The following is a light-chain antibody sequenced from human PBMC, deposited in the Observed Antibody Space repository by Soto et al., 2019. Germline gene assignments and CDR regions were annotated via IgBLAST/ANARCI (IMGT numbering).Light chain of an antibody. CDR1: QSVSTS. J-gene: IGKJ1*01. V-gene: IGKV3-11*01. CDR3: HQRQSWPRT. CDR2: YTS. Sequence: EIVMTQSPATLSVSPGDRATLSCRASQSVSTSMAWYQQKPGQAPRLLIYYTSNRATGIPARFSGSGSGTDFTLTINSLAPEDFAIYYCHQRQSWPRTFGQGTKV.